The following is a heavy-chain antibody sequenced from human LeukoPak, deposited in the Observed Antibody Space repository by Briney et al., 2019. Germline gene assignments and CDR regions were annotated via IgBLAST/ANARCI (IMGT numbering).Heavy chain of an antibody. J-gene: IGHJ4*02. CDR3: TRDQYYFDSSGLPDY. D-gene: IGHD3-22*01. CDR1: GFSLSNYW. CDR2: INSDGSRT. Sequence: GGSLRLSCAVSGFSLSNYWMNWVRQAPGKGLVRVSRINSDGSRTRYADSVKGRFTISRDNGKNTLYLQMNSLRAEDTAVYYCTRDQYYFDSSGLPDYWGQGTLVTVSS. V-gene: IGHV3-74*01.